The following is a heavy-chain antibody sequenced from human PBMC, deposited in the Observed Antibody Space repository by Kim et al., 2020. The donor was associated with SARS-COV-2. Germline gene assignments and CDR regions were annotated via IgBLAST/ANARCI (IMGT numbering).Heavy chain of an antibody. V-gene: IGHV3-30*03. J-gene: IGHJ4*02. D-gene: IGHD3-22*01. CDR1: GFTFSSYG. CDR3: AIVDYYDSSGLDY. Sequence: GGSLRLSRAASGFTFSSYGMHWVRQAPGKGLEWVAVISYDGSNKYYADSVKGRFTISRDNSKNTLYLQMNSLRAEDTAVYYCAIVDYYDSSGLDYWGQGTLVTVSS. CDR2: ISYDGSNK.